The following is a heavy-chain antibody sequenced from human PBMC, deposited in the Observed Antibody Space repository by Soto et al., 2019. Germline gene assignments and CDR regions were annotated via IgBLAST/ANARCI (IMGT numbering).Heavy chain of an antibody. CDR3: ARANWAYYDSSGYYYFDY. V-gene: IGHV3-72*01. Sequence: EVQLVESGGGLVQPGGSLRLSCAASGFTFSDHYMDWVRQAPGKGLEWVGRTRNKANSYTTEYAASVKGRFTISRDDSKNSLYLQMNSLKTEDTAVYYCARANWAYYDSSGYYYFDYWGQGTLVTVSS. J-gene: IGHJ4*02. CDR2: TRNKANSYTT. D-gene: IGHD3-22*01. CDR1: GFTFSDHY.